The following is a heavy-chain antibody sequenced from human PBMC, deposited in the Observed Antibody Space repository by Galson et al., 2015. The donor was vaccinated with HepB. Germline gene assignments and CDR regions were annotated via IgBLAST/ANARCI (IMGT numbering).Heavy chain of an antibody. CDR3: ARPLGSGWFSPYFT. J-gene: IGHJ5*02. CDR2: IYYTGST. V-gene: IGHV4-59*01. Sequence: TLSLTCTVSGGSISGYYWSWIRQPPGKGLEWIGYIYYTGSTNYNPSLKSRATISLDRSKNQFSLKLGSVTAADTAVYSCARPLGSGWFSPYFTWGQGTLVTVSS. D-gene: IGHD6-19*01. CDR1: GGSISGYY.